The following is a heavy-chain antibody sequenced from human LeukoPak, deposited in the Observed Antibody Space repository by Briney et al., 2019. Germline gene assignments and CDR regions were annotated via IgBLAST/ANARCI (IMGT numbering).Heavy chain of an antibody. CDR3: AKVDPEYCSSLSCAQPFAY. V-gene: IGHV3-23*01. Sequence: GGSLRLSCAASGFTFSHYAMQWVRRAPGKGLEWGSYISATGHSTYYADSVKGRFTISRDKSKNTLLLQMNSLRAEDTAVYYCAKVDPEYCSSLSCAQPFAYWGQGTLVTVSS. CDR1: GFTFSHYA. CDR2: ISATGHST. J-gene: IGHJ4*02. D-gene: IGHD2-2*01.